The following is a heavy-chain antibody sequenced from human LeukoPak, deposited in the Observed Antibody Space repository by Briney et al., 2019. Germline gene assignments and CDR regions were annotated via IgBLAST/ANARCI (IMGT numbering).Heavy chain of an antibody. D-gene: IGHD3-22*01. CDR3: ARDLRPYYDSSGHPPGGY. Sequence: ASVKVSCKASGYTFTSYGISWVRQAPGQGLEWMGWISAYNGNTNYAQKLQGRVTMTTDTSTSTAYMELRSLRSDDTAVYYCARDLRPYYDSSGHPPGGYWGQGTLVTVSS. J-gene: IGHJ4*02. CDR1: GYTFTSYG. V-gene: IGHV1-18*01. CDR2: ISAYNGNT.